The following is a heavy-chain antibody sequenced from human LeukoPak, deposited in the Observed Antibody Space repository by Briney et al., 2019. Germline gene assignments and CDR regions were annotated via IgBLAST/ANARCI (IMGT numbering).Heavy chain of an antibody. Sequence: GGSLRLSCAASGFTFSSYSMNWVRQAPGEGLEWVSFISSSSSYIYYADSVKGRFTISRDNAKNSLYLQMNSLRAEDTAVYYCARDKAGTTPYYYYCMDVWGKGTTVTVSS. CDR3: ARDKAGTTPYYYYCMDV. CDR1: GFTFSSYS. J-gene: IGHJ6*03. V-gene: IGHV3-21*01. D-gene: IGHD1-14*01. CDR2: ISSSSSYI.